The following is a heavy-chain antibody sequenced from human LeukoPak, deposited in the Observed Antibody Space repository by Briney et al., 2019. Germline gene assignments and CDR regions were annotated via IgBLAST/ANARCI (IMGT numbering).Heavy chain of an antibody. Sequence: TLSLTCTVSGDSISTGNYYWSWIRQPAGKGLEWIGRIYSGGSTNYNPSLKSRVTISVDTSKNQLSLKLSSVTAADTAVYYCARDLKYYSLFDPWGQGTLVTVSS. J-gene: IGHJ5*02. CDR3: ARDLKYYSLFDP. V-gene: IGHV4-61*02. CDR1: GDSISTGNYY. D-gene: IGHD3-10*01. CDR2: IYSGGST.